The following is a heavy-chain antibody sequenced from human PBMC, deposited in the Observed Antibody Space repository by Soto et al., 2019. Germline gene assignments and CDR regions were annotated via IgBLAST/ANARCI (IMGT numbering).Heavy chain of an antibody. Sequence: GGSLRLSCAASGFTFSSYWMHWVRQAPGKGLVWVSRINSDGSSTSYAVSVKGRFTISRDNAKNTLYLQMNSLRAEDTAVYDCAREGGPNWGSFYYYYYMDVWGKGTTVTVSS. CDR3: AREGGPNWGSFYYYYYMDV. D-gene: IGHD7-27*01. J-gene: IGHJ6*03. CDR1: GFTFSSYW. CDR2: INSDGSST. V-gene: IGHV3-74*01.